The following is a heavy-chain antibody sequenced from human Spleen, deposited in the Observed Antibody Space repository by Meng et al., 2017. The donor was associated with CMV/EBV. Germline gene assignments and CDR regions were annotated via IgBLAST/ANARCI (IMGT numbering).Heavy chain of an antibody. CDR3: TRPPAPYYYYGMDV. V-gene: IGHV3-48*04. J-gene: IGHJ6*02. CDR2: ISSSSSTI. CDR1: GFTFSTYS. Sequence: GESLKISCKASGFTFSTYSMNWVRQAPGKGLEWVSYISSSSSTIYYADSVKGRFTISRDNAKNSLFLQMDSLRADDTAVYYCTRPPAPYYYYGMDVWGQGTTVTVSS.